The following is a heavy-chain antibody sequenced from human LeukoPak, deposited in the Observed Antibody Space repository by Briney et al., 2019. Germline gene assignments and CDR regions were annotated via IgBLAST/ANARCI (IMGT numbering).Heavy chain of an antibody. V-gene: IGHV3-23*01. CDR2: ISTSGRT. CDR1: GFTFSSYA. Sequence: RGSLRLSCADSGFTFSSYAMSWVRQAPGKGLEWVSLISTSGRTHYADSAQGRFTISRDNSKNTLSLHMNSLRAEDTALYYCARDLDSSGYYHVVDSWGQGALLTVSS. D-gene: IGHD3-22*01. CDR3: ARDLDSSGYYHVVDS. J-gene: IGHJ4*02.